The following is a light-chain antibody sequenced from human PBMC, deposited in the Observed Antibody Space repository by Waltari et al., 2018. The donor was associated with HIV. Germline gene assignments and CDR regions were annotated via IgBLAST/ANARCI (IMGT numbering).Light chain of an antibody. CDR1: QSLLYSSTNKNY. CDR2: WAS. Sequence: DIVAIPSPDTLAVLLGARATINCMSSQSLLYSSTNKNYLAWYQQKPGQPPKLLLYWASTRESGVPDRFSGSGSGTDFTLTIDSLRAEDVAVYYCQQYYSTQYSFGQGTKLEIK. J-gene: IGKJ2*03. CDR3: QQYYSTQYS. V-gene: IGKV4-1*01.